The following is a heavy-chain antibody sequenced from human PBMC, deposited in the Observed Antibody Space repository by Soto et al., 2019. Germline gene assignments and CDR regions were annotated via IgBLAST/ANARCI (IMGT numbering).Heavy chain of an antibody. Sequence: EVQLLESGGGLVQPGGSLRLSCAASGFTFRRYAMSWVRQAPGKGLEWVSGIGVSGDTAYYADSVKGRFTISRDNSKDTLYLQMNTLSADDTAVYYCAKDVPPFAGAANYFDYWGQGTLVTVSS. CDR1: GFTFRRYA. J-gene: IGHJ4*02. CDR2: IGVSGDTA. V-gene: IGHV3-23*01. CDR3: AKDVPPFAGAANYFDY. D-gene: IGHD1-26*01.